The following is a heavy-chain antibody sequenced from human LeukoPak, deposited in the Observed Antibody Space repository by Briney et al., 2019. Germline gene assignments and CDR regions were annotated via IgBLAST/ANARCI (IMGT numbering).Heavy chain of an antibody. CDR2: IIPILGIA. Sequence: SVKVSCKASGGTFSSYAISWVRQAPGQGLEWMGRIIPILGIANYAQKFQGRVTITADKSTSTAYMELSSLRSEDTAVYYCASDRIDTAKSRTFDYWGQGTLVTVSS. V-gene: IGHV1-69*04. CDR3: ASDRIDTAKSRTFDY. J-gene: IGHJ4*02. CDR1: GGTFSSYA. D-gene: IGHD5-18*01.